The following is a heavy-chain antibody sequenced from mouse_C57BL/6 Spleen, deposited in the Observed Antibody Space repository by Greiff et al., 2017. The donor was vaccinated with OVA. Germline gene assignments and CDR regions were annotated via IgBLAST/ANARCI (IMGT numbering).Heavy chain of an antibody. J-gene: IGHJ4*01. CDR1: GFNIKDYY. Sequence: EVKLMESGAELVRPGASVKLSCTASGFNIKDYYMHWVKQRPEQGLEWIGRIDPEDGDTEYAPKFQGKATMTADTSSNTAYLQLSSLTSEDTAVYYCTTLTIYYDYDVGAMDYWGQGTSVTVSA. V-gene: IGHV14-1*01. CDR3: TTLTIYYDYDVGAMDY. D-gene: IGHD2-4*01. CDR2: IDPEDGDT.